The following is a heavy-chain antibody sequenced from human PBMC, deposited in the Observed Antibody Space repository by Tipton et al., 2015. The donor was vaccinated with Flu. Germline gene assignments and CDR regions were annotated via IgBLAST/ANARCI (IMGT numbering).Heavy chain of an antibody. CDR2: ISSSSSYI. V-gene: IGHV3-21*01. CDR1: GFTFSSYS. CDR3: ARDRLVRGVFDY. J-gene: IGHJ4*02. D-gene: IGHD3-10*01. Sequence: QLVQSGGGLVKPGGSLRLSCAASGFTFSSYSMNWVRQAPGKGLEWVSSISSSSSYIYYADSVKGRFTISRDNAKNSLYLQMNSLRAEDTAVYYCARDRLVRGVFDYWGQGTLVTVSS.